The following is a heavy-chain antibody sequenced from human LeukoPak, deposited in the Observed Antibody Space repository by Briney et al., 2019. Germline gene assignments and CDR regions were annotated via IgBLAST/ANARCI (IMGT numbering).Heavy chain of an antibody. J-gene: IGHJ1*01. CDR1: GFTFSSYS. D-gene: IGHD6-13*01. Sequence: PGGSLRLSCAASGFTFSSYSMSWVRQAPWKGLEWVSAISGSGGSTYYADSVKGRFTISRDNSKNTLYLQMNSLRAEDTAVYYCAIPQRRQLIAEYFQHWGQGTLVTVSS. V-gene: IGHV3-23*01. CDR2: ISGSGGST. CDR3: AIPQRRQLIAEYFQH.